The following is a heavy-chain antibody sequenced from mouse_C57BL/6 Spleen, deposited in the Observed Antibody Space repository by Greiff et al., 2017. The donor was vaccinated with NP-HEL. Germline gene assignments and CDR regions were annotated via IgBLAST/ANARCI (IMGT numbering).Heavy chain of an antibody. CDR2: ISDGGSYT. Sequence: EVKLVESGGGLVKPGGSLKLSCAASGFTFSSYAMSWVRQTPEKRLEWVATISDGGSYTYYPDNVKGRFTITRDNAKNNLYLQMSHLMSEDTAMYYCARERGVSFDYWGQGTTLTVSS. J-gene: IGHJ2*01. CDR3: ARERGVSFDY. V-gene: IGHV5-4*01. CDR1: GFTFSSYA.